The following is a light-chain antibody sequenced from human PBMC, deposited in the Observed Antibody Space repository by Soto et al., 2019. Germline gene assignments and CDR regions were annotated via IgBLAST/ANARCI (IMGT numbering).Light chain of an antibody. CDR2: EVG. V-gene: IGLV2-14*01. J-gene: IGLJ3*02. CDR3: SSYTSSNTLV. Sequence: QSVLTQPASVSGSPGQSITISCTGTSSDVGGYKYVSWYQQHPGKAPKLMIYEVGNRPSGVSQRFSGSKSGNTASLTIFGLQAEDEADYYCSSYTSSNTLVFGGGTKITV. CDR1: SSDVGGYKY.